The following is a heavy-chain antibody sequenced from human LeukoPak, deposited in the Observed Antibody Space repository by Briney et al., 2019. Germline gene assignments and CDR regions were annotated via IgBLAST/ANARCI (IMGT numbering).Heavy chain of an antibody. J-gene: IGHJ4*02. Sequence: GGSLRLSCAASGVTFRCYWKHLVRQVPGTVPLWVSRINSDGRSTDYADSVKGRFTISRDNAKNTLYLQVNSLRAEDTAVYYCARASAAGIMLDSWGQGTLVTVSS. CDR1: GVTFRCYW. CDR3: ARASAAGIMLDS. V-gene: IGHV3-74*01. D-gene: IGHD6-13*01. CDR2: INSDGRST.